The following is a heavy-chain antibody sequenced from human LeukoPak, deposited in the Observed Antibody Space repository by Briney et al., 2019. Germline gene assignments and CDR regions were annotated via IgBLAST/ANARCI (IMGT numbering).Heavy chain of an antibody. J-gene: IGHJ5*02. CDR2: ISSSGSTI. CDR1: GFTFSDYY. Sequence: GGSLRLSCAASGFTFSDYYMSWIRQAPGKGLEWVSYISSSGSTIYYADSVKGRFTISRDNAKNSLYLQMNSLRAEDTAVYYCARVEAAAGPYNWFDPWGQGTLVTVSS. V-gene: IGHV3-11*01. D-gene: IGHD6-13*01. CDR3: ARVEAAAGPYNWFDP.